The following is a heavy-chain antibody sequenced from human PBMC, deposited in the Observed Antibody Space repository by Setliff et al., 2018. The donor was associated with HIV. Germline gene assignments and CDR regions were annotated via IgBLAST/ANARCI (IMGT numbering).Heavy chain of an antibody. D-gene: IGHD1-1*01. CDR3: ARDLPGSYNGYLNY. CDR1: GFTFSSYW. V-gene: IGHV3-48*04. Sequence: GGSLRLSCAASGFTFSSYWMSWVRQAPGKGLEWIAYISSGSSSTDYADSVKGRFTISRDNAKNSLELQMNGLRVDDTAVYYCARDLPGSYNGYLNYWGQGTLVTVSS. J-gene: IGHJ4*02. CDR2: ISSGSSST.